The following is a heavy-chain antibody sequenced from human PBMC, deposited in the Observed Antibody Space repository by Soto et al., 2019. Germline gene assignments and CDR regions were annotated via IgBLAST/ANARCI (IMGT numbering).Heavy chain of an antibody. CDR3: ARDVGVEDIETPAWTFDL. CDR2: IYSNGRT. Sequence: EVQLVESGGGLVQNGGSLRLTCDASGLTITDNYMTWVRQAPGKGLEWVSIIYSNGRTKYAGSVEGRFTISRDNFKNTLYLQMNSLRRDDTAVYYCARDVGVEDIETPAWTFDLWGQGTTVTVSS. D-gene: IGHD1-26*01. CDR1: GLTITDNY. J-gene: IGHJ3*01. V-gene: IGHV3-53*04.